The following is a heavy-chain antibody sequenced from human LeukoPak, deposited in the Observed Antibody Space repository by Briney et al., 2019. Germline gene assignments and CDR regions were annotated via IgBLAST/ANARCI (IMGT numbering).Heavy chain of an antibody. CDR1: GFTFSSYA. Sequence: GRSLRLSCAASGFTFSSYAMHWVRQAPGKGLEWVSSISSSSSYIYYADSVKGRFTISRDNAKNSLYLQMNSLRAEDTAVYYCARGTIVGATDYWGQGTLVTVSS. CDR2: ISSSSSYI. D-gene: IGHD1-26*01. V-gene: IGHV3-21*01. CDR3: ARGTIVGATDY. J-gene: IGHJ4*02.